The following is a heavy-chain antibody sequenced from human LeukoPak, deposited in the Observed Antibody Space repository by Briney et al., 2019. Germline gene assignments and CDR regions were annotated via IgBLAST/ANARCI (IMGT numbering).Heavy chain of an antibody. V-gene: IGHV3-30-3*01. D-gene: IGHD6-13*01. CDR3: AKGGPAYSSSWYYFDY. J-gene: IGHJ4*02. Sequence: PGGSLRLSCAASGFTFSSHAIHWVRQAPGKGLEWVAVISYDRNNKYYADSVKGRFTISRDNSKNTVYLQMNSLRAEDTAVYYCAKGGPAYSSSWYYFDYWGQGTLVTVSS. CDR1: GFTFSSHA. CDR2: ISYDRNNK.